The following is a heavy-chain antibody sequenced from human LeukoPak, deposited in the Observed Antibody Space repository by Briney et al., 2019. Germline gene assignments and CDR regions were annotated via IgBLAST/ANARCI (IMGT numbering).Heavy chain of an antibody. CDR3: AKDPVNHRGSGSYSPVRFDP. CDR2: ISGSGGST. CDR1: GSGFTFSSYA. V-gene: IGHV3-23*01. D-gene: IGHD3-10*01. Sequence: RPGGSLRLSCAASGSGFTFSSYAMSWVRQAPGKGLEWVSAISGSGGSTYYADSVKGRFTISRDNSKNTLYLQMNSLRAEDTAVYYCAKDPVNHRGSGSYSPVRFDPWGQGTLVTVSS. J-gene: IGHJ5*02.